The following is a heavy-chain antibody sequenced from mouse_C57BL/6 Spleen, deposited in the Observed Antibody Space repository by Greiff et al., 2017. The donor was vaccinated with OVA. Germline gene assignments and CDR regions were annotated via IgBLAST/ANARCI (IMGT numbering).Heavy chain of an antibody. J-gene: IGHJ3*01. CDR3: AREEDDDYVGAWFAY. Sequence: VQLQQSGAELVKPGASVKISCKASGYAFSSYWMNWVKQRPGKGLEWIGKIYPGDGDTNYNGKFKGKATLTADKSSSTAYMQLSSLTSEDSAFYFCAREEDDDYVGAWFAYWGQGTLVTVSA. CDR2: IYPGDGDT. CDR1: GYAFSSYW. D-gene: IGHD2-13*01. V-gene: IGHV1-80*01.